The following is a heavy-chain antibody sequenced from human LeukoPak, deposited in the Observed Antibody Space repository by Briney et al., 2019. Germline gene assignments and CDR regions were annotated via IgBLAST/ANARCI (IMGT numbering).Heavy chain of an antibody. D-gene: IGHD3-10*01. Sequence: GRSLRLSCAASGFIFSSYGMHWVRQAPGKGLEWVATIWYDGGNKYYADSVKGRFTISRNNSKNTLYLEMNSLRADDTAVYYCAKEHSGSYPDPNRENWFDPWGQGTLVTVSS. CDR1: GFIFSSYG. J-gene: IGHJ5*02. CDR2: IWYDGGNK. CDR3: AKEHSGSYPDPNRENWFDP. V-gene: IGHV3-33*06.